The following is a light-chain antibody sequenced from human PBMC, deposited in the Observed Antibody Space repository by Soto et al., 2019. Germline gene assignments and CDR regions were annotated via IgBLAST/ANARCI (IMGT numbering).Light chain of an antibody. Sequence: DIEMTQSPSTLSASVGDRVTITCRASQTIRRWLAWYQQRPGKAPQVLIYDASTLESGVPARFSGSGSETEFTLTISSLQPEDSATYYCQHYNSDPWTFGQGTKVEIK. CDR2: DAS. J-gene: IGKJ1*01. CDR3: QHYNSDPWT. V-gene: IGKV1-5*01. CDR1: QTIRRW.